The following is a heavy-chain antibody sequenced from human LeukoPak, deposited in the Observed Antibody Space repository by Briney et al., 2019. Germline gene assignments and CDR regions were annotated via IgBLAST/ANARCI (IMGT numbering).Heavy chain of an antibody. V-gene: IGHV4-59*08. D-gene: IGHD3-22*01. CDR1: SDSINNYY. Sequence: SETLSVTCTVSSDSINNYYWSWIRQAPEKGLEWIGYIYYSGATNYNPSLNSRVTLSLDTSKNQFSLRLSSVTAADTAVYYCARMNYISGYYVFDYWGQGTLVTVSS. J-gene: IGHJ4*02. CDR2: IYYSGAT. CDR3: ARMNYISGYYVFDY.